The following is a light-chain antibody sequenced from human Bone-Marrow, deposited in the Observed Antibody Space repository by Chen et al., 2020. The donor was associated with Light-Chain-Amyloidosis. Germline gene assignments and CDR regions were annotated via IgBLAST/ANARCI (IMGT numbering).Light chain of an antibody. V-gene: IGLV2-14*01. CDR2: EVT. J-gene: IGLJ1*01. CDR1: SSDVGGDNH. CDR3: SSYTITNTLV. Sequence: QSALTQPASVSGSPGQSIPISCTGTSSDVGGDNHVSWYQQHPDKAPKLMIYEVTNRPSWVPDRFSGSKSDNTASLTISVLQTEDEADYCCSSYTITNTLVFGSGTRVTVL.